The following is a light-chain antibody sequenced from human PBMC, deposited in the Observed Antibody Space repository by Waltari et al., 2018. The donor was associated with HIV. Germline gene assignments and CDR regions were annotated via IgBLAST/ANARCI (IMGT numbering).Light chain of an antibody. CDR3: QSYDSSLSVI. CDR1: SSNIGAGYG. Sequence: QPELTQPPSVSGAPGQTVTISCTGSSSNIGAGYGVHWYQNLPGAAPKLLIYDINKRPSVVPDRFSGSKSGTSASLAITGLQVGDEGDYFCQSYDSSLSVIFGGGTKLTVL. V-gene: IGLV1-40*01. CDR2: DIN. J-gene: IGLJ2*01.